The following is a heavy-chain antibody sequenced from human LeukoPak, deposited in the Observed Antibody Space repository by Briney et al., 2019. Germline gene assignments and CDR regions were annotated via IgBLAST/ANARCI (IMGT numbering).Heavy chain of an antibody. CDR1: GGSISSYY. J-gene: IGHJ3*02. D-gene: IGHD6-19*01. CDR3: AREGSSGWYPFDI. Sequence: SETLSLTCTVSGGSISSYYWSWIRQPPGKGLEWIGYIYYGGSTNYNPSLKSRVTISVDTSKNQFSLKLSSVTAADTTVYYCAREGSSGWYPFDIWGQGTMVTVSS. CDR2: IYYGGST. V-gene: IGHV4-59*01.